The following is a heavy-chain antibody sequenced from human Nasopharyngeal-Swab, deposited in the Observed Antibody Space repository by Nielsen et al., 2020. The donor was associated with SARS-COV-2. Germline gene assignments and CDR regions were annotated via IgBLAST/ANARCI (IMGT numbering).Heavy chain of an antibody. CDR3: VRSSSWYYFDY. J-gene: IGHJ4*02. CDR2: IYYNGNT. D-gene: IGHD6-13*01. CDR1: GDSIAYSTFY. Sequence: WETLSLTYTVSGDSIAYSTFYWGWIRQPPGKGLEWLGTIYYNGNTYQTPSLKSRLTISVDKSKTQFSLQLSSVTAADTAVYYCVRSSSWYYFDYWAQGTQVTVSS. V-gene: IGHV4-39*01.